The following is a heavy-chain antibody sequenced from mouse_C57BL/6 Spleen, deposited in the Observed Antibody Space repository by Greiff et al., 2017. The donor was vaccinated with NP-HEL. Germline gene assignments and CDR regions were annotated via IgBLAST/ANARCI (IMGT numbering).Heavy chain of an antibody. V-gene: IGHV1-69*01. CDR3: ARKDYYGNYVGAMDY. J-gene: IGHJ4*01. Sequence: QVQLQQPGAELLMPGASVKLSCKASGYTFTSYWMHWVKQRPGQGLEWIGEIDPSDSYTNYNQKFKGKSTLTVDKSSSTAYMQLSSLTSEDSAVYYCARKDYYGNYVGAMDYWGQGTSVTVSS. CDR1: GYTFTSYW. CDR2: IDPSDSYT. D-gene: IGHD2-1*01.